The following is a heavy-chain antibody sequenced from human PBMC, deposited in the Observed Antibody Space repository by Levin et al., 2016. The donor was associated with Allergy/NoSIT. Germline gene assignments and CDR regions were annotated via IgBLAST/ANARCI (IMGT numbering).Heavy chain of an antibody. D-gene: IGHD5-18*01. CDR2: ISYDGSNK. CDR1: GFTFSNYG. Sequence: GESLKISCAASGFTFSNYGTHWVRQAPGKGLEWVALISYDGSNKYYADSVKGRFTISRDNPKNSLYLQMNSLRPEDTAVYYCAKSWYPYSYAYAYYYGMDVWGQGTTVTVSS. J-gene: IGHJ6*02. CDR3: AKSWYPYSYAYAYYYGMDV. V-gene: IGHV3-30*18.